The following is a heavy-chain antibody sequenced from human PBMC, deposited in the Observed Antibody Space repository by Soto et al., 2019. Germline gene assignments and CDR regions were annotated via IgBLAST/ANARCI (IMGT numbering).Heavy chain of an antibody. D-gene: IGHD1-7*01. CDR3: ARVCPPLYNWNYAGHYYYGMDV. Sequence: NPSETLSLTCAVYGGSFSGYYWSWIRQPPGKGLEWIGEINHSGSTNYNPSLKSRVTISVDTSKNQFSLKLSSVTAADTAVYYCARVCPPLYNWNYAGHYYYGMDVWGQGTTVTVSS. CDR2: INHSGST. V-gene: IGHV4-34*01. J-gene: IGHJ6*02. CDR1: GGSFSGYY.